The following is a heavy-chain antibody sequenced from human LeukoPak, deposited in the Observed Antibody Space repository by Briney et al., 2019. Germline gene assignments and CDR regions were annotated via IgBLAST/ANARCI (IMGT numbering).Heavy chain of an antibody. CDR3: ARVDTAMVIDY. V-gene: IGHV1-69*04. CDR2: IIPILGIA. CDR1: GGTFSSYA. Sequence: SVKVSCKASGGTFSSYAISWVRQAPAQGLEWMGRIIPILGIANYAQKFQGRVTITADKSTSTAYMELSSLRSEDTAVYYCARVDTAMVIDYWGQGTLVTVSS. D-gene: IGHD5-18*01. J-gene: IGHJ4*02.